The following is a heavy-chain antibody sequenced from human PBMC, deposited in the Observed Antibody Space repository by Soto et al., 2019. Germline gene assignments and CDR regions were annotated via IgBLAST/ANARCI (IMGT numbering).Heavy chain of an antibody. Sequence: ASVKVSCKASGYTFSGHAIHWLRQAPGQRPEWLGWTNAGNSKTYYSEKFEGRVTFTRDTVATTVNMELTSLTSEDTAVYYCGRDQSGTGYYVDWFDPWGQGTLVTVSS. CDR1: GYTFSGHA. CDR3: GRDQSGTGYYVDWFDP. V-gene: IGHV1-3*01. J-gene: IGHJ5*02. D-gene: IGHD3-10*02. CDR2: TNAGNSKT.